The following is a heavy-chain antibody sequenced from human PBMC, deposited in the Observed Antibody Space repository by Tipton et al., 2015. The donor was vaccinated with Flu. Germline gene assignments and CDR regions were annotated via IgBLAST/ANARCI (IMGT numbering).Heavy chain of an antibody. CDR1: GYTFTSYY. V-gene: IGHV1-46*01. CDR2: INPSGGST. J-gene: IGHJ4*02. D-gene: IGHD3-16*01. Sequence: QLVQSGPEVKKPGASVKVSCKASGYTFTSYYMHWVRQAPGQGLEWMGIINPSGGSTSYAQKFQGRVTMTRDTSTSTVYMELSSLRSEDTAVYYCARDWAGLGIRQAFDYWGQGTLVTVSS. CDR3: ARDWAGLGIRQAFDY.